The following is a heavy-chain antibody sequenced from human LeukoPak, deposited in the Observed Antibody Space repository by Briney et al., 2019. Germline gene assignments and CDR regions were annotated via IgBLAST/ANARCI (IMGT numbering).Heavy chain of an antibody. D-gene: IGHD6-19*01. V-gene: IGHV3-21*01. CDR3: ARDRSPVAGTPDY. CDR2: ISSSSSYI. CDR1: GFTFSSYA. Sequence: PGGSLRLSCAASGFTFSSYAMSWVRQAPGKGLEWVSSISSSSSYIYYADSVKGRFTISRDNAKNSLYLQTNSLRAEDTAVYYCARDRSPVAGTPDYWGQGTLVTVSS. J-gene: IGHJ4*02.